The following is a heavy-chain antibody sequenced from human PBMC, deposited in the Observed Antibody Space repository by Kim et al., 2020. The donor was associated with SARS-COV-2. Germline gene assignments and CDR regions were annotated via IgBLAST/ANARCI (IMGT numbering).Heavy chain of an antibody. V-gene: IGHV3-64D*06. J-gene: IGHJ4*02. CDR3: VKVTGLLNQRFFDY. D-gene: IGHD2-2*01. Sequence: ADSVKGRFTISRDNSKNTLYLQMSSLRAEDTAVYYCVKVTGLLNQRFFDYWGQGTLVTVSS.